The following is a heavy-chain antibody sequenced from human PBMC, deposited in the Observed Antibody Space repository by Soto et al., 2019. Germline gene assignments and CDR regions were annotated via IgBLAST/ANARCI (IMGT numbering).Heavy chain of an antibody. CDR1: GYSFTNYW. V-gene: IGHV5-51*01. J-gene: IGHJ4*02. Sequence: GESLKISCEGSGYSFTNYWIGWVRQMPGKGLEWMGIIYPGDSDTRYSPSLQGQVTFSADKSISTAYLQWSSLKASDTVIYFCRRRARGNWAFDYWGQGTLVTVSS. CDR2: IYPGDSDT. D-gene: IGHD3-16*01. CDR3: RRRARGNWAFDY.